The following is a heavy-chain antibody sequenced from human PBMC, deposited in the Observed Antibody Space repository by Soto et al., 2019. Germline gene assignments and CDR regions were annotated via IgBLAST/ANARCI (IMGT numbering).Heavy chain of an antibody. D-gene: IGHD3-3*01. J-gene: IGHJ4*02. CDR1: GYTFTGYF. Sequence: QVQLVQSGAEVKKPGASVKVSCKASGYTFTGYFMHWVRQAPGQGLEWMGYINPNSGVTKYAQKFQGRVSLTRDTSINTAYMELTMLTSDATAVYYCARGGGTILAPLHWVQGPLVIVSS. V-gene: IGHV1-2*02. CDR3: ARGGGTILAPLH. CDR2: INPNSGVT.